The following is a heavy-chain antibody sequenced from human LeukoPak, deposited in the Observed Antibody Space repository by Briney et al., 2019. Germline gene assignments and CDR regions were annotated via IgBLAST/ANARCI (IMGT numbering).Heavy chain of an antibody. CDR2: ICWNGVTI. Sequence: GGSLRLSCEVSGVTLEQYGMHWVRQAPGKGREWVAGICWNGVTINYGDPVKGRFTISRDNAKSFLYLQMNSLRPEDTALYYCVKDISGWSYFDYWGQGTRVTVSP. V-gene: IGHV3-9*01. D-gene: IGHD6-19*01. CDR1: GVTLEQYG. J-gene: IGHJ4*02. CDR3: VKDISGWSYFDY.